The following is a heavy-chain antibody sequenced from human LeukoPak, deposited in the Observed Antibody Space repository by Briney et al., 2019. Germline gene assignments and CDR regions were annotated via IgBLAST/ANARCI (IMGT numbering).Heavy chain of an antibody. V-gene: IGHV3-7*01. CDR3: ARHTYRFDDF. J-gene: IGHJ4*02. Sequence: GGSLRLSCAASGFTFSTYWMSWVRQTPGKGLDWVASISEDGSSTYYVDSVKGRFTISRDNAKNSLYLQMNNVRVEDAAVYYCARHTYRFDDFWGQGALVTVSS. CDR2: ISEDGSST. CDR1: GFTFSTYW.